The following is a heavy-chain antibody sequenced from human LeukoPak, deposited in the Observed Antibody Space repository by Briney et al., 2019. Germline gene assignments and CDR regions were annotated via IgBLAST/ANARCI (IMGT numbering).Heavy chain of an antibody. V-gene: IGHV3-7*05. CDR3: ARGNCSGGSCYSDY. D-gene: IGHD2-15*01. CDR1: GFTFSSFW. Sequence: PGGSLRLSCAASGFTFSSFWMSWVRQAPGKGLEWVANIKRDGGDKYYVDSVKGRFSISRDNAKNSLYLHMNSLRAEDTAVYYCARGNCSGGSCYSDYWGQGTLVTVSS. CDR2: IKRDGGDK. J-gene: IGHJ4*02.